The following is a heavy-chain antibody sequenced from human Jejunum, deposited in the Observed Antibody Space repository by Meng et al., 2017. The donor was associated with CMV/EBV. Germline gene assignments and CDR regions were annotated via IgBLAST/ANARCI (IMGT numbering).Heavy chain of an antibody. D-gene: IGHD3/OR15-3a*01. Sequence: SGFIFRNTWMTWVRQVPGKGLEWLGRIKSKSDGAKTDYPAPLKGRVTISRDDSRNTLYLEMNALTTEDTGVYYCATSGLNYYDIDVWGQGTTVTVSS. V-gene: IGHV3-15*05. J-gene: IGHJ6*02. CDR3: ATSGLNYYDIDV. CDR2: IKSKSDGAKT. CDR1: GFIFRNTW.